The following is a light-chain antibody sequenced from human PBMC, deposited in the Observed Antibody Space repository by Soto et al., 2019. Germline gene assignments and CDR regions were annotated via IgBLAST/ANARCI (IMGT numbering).Light chain of an antibody. CDR1: SSDVGGYNY. Sequence: QSALTQPASVSGSPGQSITISCTGTSSDVGGYNYVSWYQQHPGKAPKLMISDVSNRPSGVSNRFSGSKSGNTASLTISGIQAEDEADYYCSSYTSSSTLLYVFGTGTKLTVL. V-gene: IGLV2-14*01. J-gene: IGLJ1*01. CDR3: SSYTSSSTLLYV. CDR2: DVS.